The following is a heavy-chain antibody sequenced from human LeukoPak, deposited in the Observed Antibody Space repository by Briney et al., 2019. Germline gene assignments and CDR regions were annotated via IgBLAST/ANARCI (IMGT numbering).Heavy chain of an antibody. CDR2: MNPNSGNT. J-gene: IGHJ6*03. D-gene: IGHD3-3*01. V-gene: IGHV1-8*01. CDR1: GYTFTSYD. Sequence: ASVKVSCKASGYTFTSYDINWVRQATGQGLEWMGWMNPNSGNTGYAQKFQGRVTFTRNTSISTAYMELSSLRSEDTAVYYCARNVPLWSGYFQVYYMDVWGKGTTVTVSS. CDR3: ARNVPLWSGYFQVYYMDV.